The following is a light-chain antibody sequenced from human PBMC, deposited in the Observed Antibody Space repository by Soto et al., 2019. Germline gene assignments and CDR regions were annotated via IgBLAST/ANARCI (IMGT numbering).Light chain of an antibody. CDR1: QSVSSN. CDR2: GAS. Sequence: EIVLTQSPGTLSLSPGERATLSCRASQSVSSNLARYQQKPGQAPRLLIYGASTRATGIPARFSGSGSGTEFTLTISSLQSEDFAVYYCQQYNNWPPWTFGQGTKVDIK. V-gene: IGKV3-15*01. J-gene: IGKJ1*01. CDR3: QQYNNWPPWT.